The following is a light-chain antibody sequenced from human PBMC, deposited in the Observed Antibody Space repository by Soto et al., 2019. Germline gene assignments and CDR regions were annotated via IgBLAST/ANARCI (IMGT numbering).Light chain of an antibody. Sequence: EIVLTQSPGTLSLSPGERATLSCRASHSVSSSYLAWYQQKPGQAPRLLLYGASSTATGIPDRLSGSGSWTDFTLPTSRLEPEDFSVYYYQQYGSSPPLTFGQGTRLEIK. CDR1: HSVSSSY. J-gene: IGKJ5*01. CDR3: QQYGSSPPLT. CDR2: GAS. V-gene: IGKV3-20*01.